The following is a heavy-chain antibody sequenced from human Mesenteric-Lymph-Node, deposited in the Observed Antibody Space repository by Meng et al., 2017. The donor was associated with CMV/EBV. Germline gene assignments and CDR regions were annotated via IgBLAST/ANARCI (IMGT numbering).Heavy chain of an antibody. J-gene: IGHJ6*02. CDR3: ARDVWFGELWVPPGYV. Sequence: GESLKISCAASGFTFSSSALTWVRQAPGKGLKWVSTITSSGDRTYYADSVKGRFTISRDNSKSTLYLQMNSLRAEDTAVYYCARDVWFGELWVPPGYVWGQGTTVTVSS. D-gene: IGHD3-10*01. CDR1: GFTFSSSA. V-gene: IGHV3-23*01. CDR2: ITSSGDRT.